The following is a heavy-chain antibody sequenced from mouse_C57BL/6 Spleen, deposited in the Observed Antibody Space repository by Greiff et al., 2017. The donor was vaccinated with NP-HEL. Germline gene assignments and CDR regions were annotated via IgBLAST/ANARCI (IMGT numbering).Heavy chain of an antibody. V-gene: IGHV5-4*01. CDR3: ARDDVTTDYFDY. CDR2: ISDGGSYT. D-gene: IGHD1-1*01. J-gene: IGHJ2*01. CDR1: RFTFSSYA. Sequence: EVQLVESGGGLVKPGGSLKLSCAASRFTFSSYAMSWVRQTPEKRLEWVATISDGGSYTYYPDNVKGRFTISRDNAKNNLYLQMSHLKSEDTAMYYCARDDVTTDYFDYWGQGTTLTVSS.